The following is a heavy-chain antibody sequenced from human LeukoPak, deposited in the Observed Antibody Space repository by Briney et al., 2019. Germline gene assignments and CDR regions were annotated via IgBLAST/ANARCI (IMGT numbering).Heavy chain of an antibody. J-gene: IGHJ6*02. V-gene: IGHV3-66*02. D-gene: IGHD6-13*01. CDR1: GFTVDSNY. Sequence: QAGGSLRLSCAASGFTVDSNYMSGVRQAPGKGLEWVSLIYTGGSTYYADSVRGRFTISRDNSKNPLYLQMNSLRPEDTAVYYCARGFGKAAANVFGGYTMDVWGQGTTVTVSS. CDR2: IYTGGST. CDR3: ARGFGKAAANVFGGYTMDV.